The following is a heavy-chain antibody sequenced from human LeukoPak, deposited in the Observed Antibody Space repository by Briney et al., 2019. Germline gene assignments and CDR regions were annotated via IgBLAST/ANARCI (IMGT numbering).Heavy chain of an antibody. CDR1: GFLVGVYA. CDR2: VSSKVYGGTT. CDR3: TRDLLPYYYDSNGYFTVAFDI. V-gene: IGHV3-49*04. D-gene: IGHD3-22*01. Sequence: GRCLRPACPVVGFLVGVYATSWVRQAPGEGLGWGGFVSSKVYGGTTEFAACVKGRFTISRDDSKSIAYLQMNSLKAEDTAVYYCTRDLLPYYYDSNGYFTVAFDIWGQGTMVTVSS. J-gene: IGHJ3*02.